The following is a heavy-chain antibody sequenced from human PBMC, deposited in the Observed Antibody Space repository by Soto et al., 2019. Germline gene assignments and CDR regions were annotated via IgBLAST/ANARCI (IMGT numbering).Heavy chain of an antibody. CDR2: ISYAETNK. D-gene: IGHD3-16*01. Sequence: QVQLVESGGGVVQPGRSLRLSCAASGFTFSSYAMHWVRQAPGKGLEWVAVISYAETNKYYADSVKGRFTISRDNSKNPVYPPMNSLRAEDTAVYYCARDLHCGGGVGAAIYYYYDMDVWGQGTTVTVSS. J-gene: IGHJ6*02. CDR3: ARDLHCGGGVGAAIYYYYDMDV. V-gene: IGHV3-30-3*01. CDR1: GFTFSSYA.